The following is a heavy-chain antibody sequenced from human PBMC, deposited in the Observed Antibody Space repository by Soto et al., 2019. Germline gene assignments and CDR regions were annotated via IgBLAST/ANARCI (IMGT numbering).Heavy chain of an antibody. CDR3: ARRDSSGYYVY. D-gene: IGHD3-22*01. V-gene: IGHV4-59*01. CDR2: IHYSGSS. CDR1: GGSIGIYY. Sequence: QVQLQESGPGLVKPSETLSLTCIVAGGSIGIYYWNWIRQPPGKGLEWIGYIHYSGSSIYNPSLKSRVSISLDTPKNQFSLKLSSVTAADTAVYYCARRDSSGYYVYWGQGTLVTVSS. J-gene: IGHJ4*02.